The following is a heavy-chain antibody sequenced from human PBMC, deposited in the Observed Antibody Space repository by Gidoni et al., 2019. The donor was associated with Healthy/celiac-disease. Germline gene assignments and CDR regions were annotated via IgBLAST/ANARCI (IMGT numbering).Heavy chain of an antibody. CDR3: AKVGPTSVTTIYYYYGMDV. V-gene: IGHV3-30*18. D-gene: IGHD4-17*01. J-gene: IGHJ6*02. CDR2: ISYDGSNQ. Sequence: QVQLVESGGGVVQPGRSLRLSCAASGFTFSSYGMHWGRQAPGKGLAWVAVISYDGSNQYYANSVQGRFTISRDNSKNTLYLQMISLRAEDTAVYYCAKVGPTSVTTIYYYYGMDVWGQGTTVTVSS. CDR1: GFTFSSYG.